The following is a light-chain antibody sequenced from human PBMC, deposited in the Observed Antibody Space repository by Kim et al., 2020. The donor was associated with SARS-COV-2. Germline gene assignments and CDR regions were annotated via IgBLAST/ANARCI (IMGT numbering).Light chain of an antibody. CDR1: NMGSKA. Sequence: APGKTDRISCGGNNMGSKAVHWYQQKPGQAPVLVIYRGRDRPSGIPERFSGSNSGNTATLTISRVEAGDEADYYCQVWDSSSDHWVFGGGTQLTVL. V-gene: IGLV3-21*04. CDR2: RGR. CDR3: QVWDSSSDHWV. J-gene: IGLJ3*02.